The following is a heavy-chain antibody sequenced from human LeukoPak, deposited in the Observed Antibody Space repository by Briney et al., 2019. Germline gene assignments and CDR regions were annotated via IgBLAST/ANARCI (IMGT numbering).Heavy chain of an antibody. CDR1: GYTFTSYD. Sequence: ASVKVSCKASGYTFTSYDINWVRQATGQGLEWMGWMNPNSGNTGYAQKFQGRVTITRNTSISTAYMELSSLRSEDTAVYYCARGGYCSGGSCYGYNWFDPWGQGTLVTVPS. D-gene: IGHD2-15*01. J-gene: IGHJ5*02. CDR3: ARGGYCSGGSCYGYNWFDP. V-gene: IGHV1-8*03. CDR2: MNPNSGNT.